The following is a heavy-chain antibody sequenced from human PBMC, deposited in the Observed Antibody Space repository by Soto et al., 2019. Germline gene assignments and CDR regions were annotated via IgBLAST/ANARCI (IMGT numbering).Heavy chain of an antibody. CDR3: ARDLLGYCSGGSCPGEDWFDP. D-gene: IGHD2-15*01. Sequence: SAEVSFKASCYTFTSYGISWVREAPGQGLEWMGWISAYNGNTNYAQKLQGRVTMTTDTSTSTAYMELRSLRSDDTAVYYCARDLLGYCSGGSCPGEDWFDPWGQGTLVTVSS. CDR2: ISAYNGNT. CDR1: CYTFTSYG. J-gene: IGHJ5*02. V-gene: IGHV1-18*04.